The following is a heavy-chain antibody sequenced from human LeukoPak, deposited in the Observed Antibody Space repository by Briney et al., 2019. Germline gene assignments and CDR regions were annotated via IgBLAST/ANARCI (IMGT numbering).Heavy chain of an antibody. V-gene: IGHV4-39*01. D-gene: IGHD3-22*01. J-gene: IGHJ5*02. Sequence: PSETLSLTCTVYGGSLSGSSWTWIRQPPGKGLEWIGSLSYSGSNYYNPSLSSRVSISVDTPNNQFYLNLISVTAADTAVYYCARHGHDTSGNYYVGWFDPWGQGTLVTVSS. CDR3: ARHGHDTSGNYYVGWFDP. CDR1: GGSLSGSS. CDR2: LSYSGSN.